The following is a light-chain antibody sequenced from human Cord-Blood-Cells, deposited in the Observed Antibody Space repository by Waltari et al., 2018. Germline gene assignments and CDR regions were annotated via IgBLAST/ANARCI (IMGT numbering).Light chain of an antibody. CDR3: SSYTSSSTWV. V-gene: IGLV2-14*03. CDR1: SSDVGGYNY. CDR2: DVS. Sequence: QSALTQPASVSGSPGPSITISCTGTSSDVGGYNYVSSYQKHPGKAPKPMIYDVSNRPSGVSNRFSGSKSGNTASLTISGLQAEDEADYYCSSYTSSSTWVFGGGTKLTVL. J-gene: IGLJ3*02.